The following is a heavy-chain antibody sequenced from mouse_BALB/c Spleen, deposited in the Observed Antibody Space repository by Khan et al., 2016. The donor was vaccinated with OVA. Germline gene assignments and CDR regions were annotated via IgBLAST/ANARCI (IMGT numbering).Heavy chain of an antibody. CDR1: GYTFTEHA. J-gene: IGHJ1*01. CDR2: INTYTGEP. CDR3: AKGYWYFAV. V-gene: IGHV9-3-1*01. Sequence: QIQLVQSGPELKKPGVTVRIYCKASGYTFTEHAMNWLKQAPGKDLKWMGWINTYTGEPTYIDDFKGRFAFSLETSAITAHLPINNLKNEDTAQYICAKGYWYFAVWGAGTTVTVSS.